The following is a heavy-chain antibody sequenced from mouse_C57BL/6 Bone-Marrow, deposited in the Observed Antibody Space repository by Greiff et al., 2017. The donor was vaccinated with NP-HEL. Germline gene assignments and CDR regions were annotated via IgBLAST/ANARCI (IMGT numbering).Heavy chain of an antibody. D-gene: IGHD1-1*01. V-gene: IGHV1-81*01. CDR3: AAVYYYGSSRYYAWDF. Sequence: QVQLKESGAELARPGASVKLSCKASGYTFTSYGISWVKQRPGQGLEWIGEIYPRGGNTYYNEKFKGKATMTADKSSSTAYMELRSLTSEDSSVYVGAAVYYYGSSRYYAWDFWGQGTSVTVSS. J-gene: IGHJ4*01. CDR2: IYPRGGNT. CDR1: GYTFTSYG.